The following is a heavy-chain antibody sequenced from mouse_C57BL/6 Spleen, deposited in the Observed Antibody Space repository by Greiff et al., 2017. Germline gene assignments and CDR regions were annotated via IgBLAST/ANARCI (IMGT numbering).Heavy chain of an antibody. D-gene: IGHD2-4*01. CDR2: IHPNSGST. V-gene: IGHV1-64*01. Sequence: VQLQQPGAELVKPGASVKLSCKASGYTFTSYWMHWVKQRPGQGLEWIGMIHPNSGSTNYNEKFKSQATLTVDKSSSTAYMQLSSLTSEDSAVYYCAREGYDYDPDYWGQGTTLTVSS. J-gene: IGHJ2*01. CDR1: GYTFTSYW. CDR3: AREGYDYDPDY.